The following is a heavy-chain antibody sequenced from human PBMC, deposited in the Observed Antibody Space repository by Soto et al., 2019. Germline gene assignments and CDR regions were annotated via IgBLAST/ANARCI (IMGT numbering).Heavy chain of an antibody. Sequence: PVNPTQTLTLTCPFSGFSLTTNGVVVGWIRQPPGKALDCLALIYWNDDERYSPSLRSRLPITKDTSKNQVVLTMTNMEAVDTATYYCAPPRRSSGKGFDGWVQGTLVPFSS. CDR2: IYWNDDE. V-gene: IGHV2-5*01. CDR3: APPRRSSGKGFDG. D-gene: IGHD6-6*01. J-gene: IGHJ3*01. CDR1: GFSLTTNGVV.